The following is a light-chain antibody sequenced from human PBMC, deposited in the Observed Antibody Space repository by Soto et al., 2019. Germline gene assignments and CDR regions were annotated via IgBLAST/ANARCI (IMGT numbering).Light chain of an antibody. CDR1: QSVSSN. V-gene: IGKV3D-15*01. CDR2: GAS. CDR3: QQYNNWPIT. J-gene: IGKJ5*01. Sequence: EIVMTQSPATLSVSPGERATLSCRASQSVSSNVAWYQQKPGQAPGLLIYGASTRATGIPARFSGSGSGTEFTLTISSLQSEDFAVYYCQQYNNWPITFGQGTRLEIK.